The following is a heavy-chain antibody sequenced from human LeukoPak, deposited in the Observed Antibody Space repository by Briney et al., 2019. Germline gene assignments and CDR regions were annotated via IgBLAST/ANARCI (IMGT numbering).Heavy chain of an antibody. CDR3: AKGTGRYWTFFDS. V-gene: IGHV3-9*01. D-gene: IGHD1-26*01. CDR1: GFTFDDYA. J-gene: IGHJ4*02. Sequence: PGGSLRLSCAASGFTFDDYAMHWVRQAPGKGLEWVSGISWNSGSIDYAHSVKGRFTISRDTAKNPLYLQMNSLRPEDTALYYCAKGTGRYWTFFDSWGQGTLVTVSS. CDR2: ISWNSGSI.